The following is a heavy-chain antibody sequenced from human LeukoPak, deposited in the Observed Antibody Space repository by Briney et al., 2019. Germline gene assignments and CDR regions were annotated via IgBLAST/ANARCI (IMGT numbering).Heavy chain of an antibody. CDR2: ISPDGSST. CDR1: GFTFSIYW. Sequence: GGSLRLSCAASGFTFSIYWMHWVRQVPGKGLVWVSRISPDGSSTNYADSVKGRFAISRDNGKNTVYLQVNSLRAEDTAVYYCARDLVYNWNPDYYYYYMDVWGKGTTVTVSS. V-gene: IGHV3-74*01. D-gene: IGHD1-20*01. J-gene: IGHJ6*03. CDR3: ARDLVYNWNPDYYYYYMDV.